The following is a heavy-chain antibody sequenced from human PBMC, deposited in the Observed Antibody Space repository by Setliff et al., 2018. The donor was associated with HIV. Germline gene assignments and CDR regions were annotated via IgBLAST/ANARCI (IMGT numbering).Heavy chain of an antibody. D-gene: IGHD3-10*01. CDR2: IKSRADGGTT. Sequence: GGSLRLSCAASGFTFSNAWMTWVRQVPGKGLEWVGRIKSRADGGTTDYAAPVNGRFSISRDDSKNTRYLQMDSLKTDDTAVYYCTTDDGSGTFYPPPYFDYWGHGTLVTVSS. CDR3: TTDDGSGTFYPPPYFDY. V-gene: IGHV3-15*01. CDR1: GFTFSNAW. J-gene: IGHJ4*01.